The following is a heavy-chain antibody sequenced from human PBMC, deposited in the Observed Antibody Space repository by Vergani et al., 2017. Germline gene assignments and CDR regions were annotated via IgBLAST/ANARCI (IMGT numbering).Heavy chain of an antibody. CDR1: GFTSSYYG. CDR3: AKAERGNIVVVPAASPGAIDI. V-gene: IGHV3-30*18. D-gene: IGHD2-2*01. CDR2: ISYDGTQK. J-gene: IGHJ3*02. Sequence: QVHLVESGGGVVQPGRSLRLSCVVSGFTSSYYGMHWVRQAPGKGLEWVAVISYDGTQKYYADSVKGRFTISRDNSKSTLYLQMNSLRAEDTAVYYCAKAERGNIVVVPAASPGAIDIWGQGTMVTVSS.